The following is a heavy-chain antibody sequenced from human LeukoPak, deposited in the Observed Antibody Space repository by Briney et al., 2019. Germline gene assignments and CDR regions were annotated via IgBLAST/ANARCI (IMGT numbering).Heavy chain of an antibody. J-gene: IGHJ4*02. D-gene: IGHD3-10*01. CDR1: GFTFRTHS. V-gene: IGHV3-21*04. CDR2: ITKSSTYV. CDR3: AIGSGVHV. Sequence: PGGSLRLSCEDSGFTFRTHSMNWVRQAPGKGLERVSSITKSSTYVYYADSVKGRFTISRDNSNNSLFLQMNNLGVDDTGVYYCAIGSGVHVWGQGTLVLVSS.